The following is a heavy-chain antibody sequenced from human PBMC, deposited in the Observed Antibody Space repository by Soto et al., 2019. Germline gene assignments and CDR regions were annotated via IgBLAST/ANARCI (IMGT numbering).Heavy chain of an antibody. CDR3: ARVPSP. V-gene: IGHV4-30-2*01. J-gene: IGHJ5*02. CDR1: GGSISTYS. CDR2: IYHSGST. Sequence: PSETLSLTCPVSGGSISTYSWSWIRQPPGKGLEWIGYIYHSGSTYYNPSLKSRVTISVDRSKNQFSLKLSSVTAADTAVYYCARVPSPWGQGTLVTVSS.